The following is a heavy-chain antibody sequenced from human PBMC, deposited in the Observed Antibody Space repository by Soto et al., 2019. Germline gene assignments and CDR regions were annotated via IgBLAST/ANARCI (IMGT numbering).Heavy chain of an antibody. Sequence: QVQLVQSGAEVKKPGSSVKVSCKASGGTFSTYTINWVRQAPGQGLEWMGGIIPMFGTANYAQNFQGRVTITADESTSTAYMELSSLRSEDTAVYYCARRYCISTSCHYYGMDVWGQGTTVTVSS. D-gene: IGHD2-2*01. V-gene: IGHV1-69*12. CDR2: IIPMFGTA. CDR1: GGTFSTYT. J-gene: IGHJ6*02. CDR3: ARRYCISTSCHYYGMDV.